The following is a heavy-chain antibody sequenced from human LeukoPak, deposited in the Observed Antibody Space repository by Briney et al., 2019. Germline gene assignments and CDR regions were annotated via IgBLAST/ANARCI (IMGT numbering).Heavy chain of an antibody. CDR3: ASAATRDAFDI. Sequence: SVKVSCKASGGTFSSYAISWVRQAPGQGLEWMGRIIPILGIANYAQKFQGRVTITADKSTSTAYMELSSLRSEDTAVYYCASAATRDAFDIWGQGTMVTVSS. CDR1: GGTFSSYA. J-gene: IGHJ3*02. D-gene: IGHD2-15*01. CDR2: IIPILGIA. V-gene: IGHV1-69*04.